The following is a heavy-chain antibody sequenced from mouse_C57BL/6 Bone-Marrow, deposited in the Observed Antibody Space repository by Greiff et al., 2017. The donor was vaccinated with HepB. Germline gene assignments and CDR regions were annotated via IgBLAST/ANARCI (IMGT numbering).Heavy chain of an antibody. V-gene: IGHV1-19*01. CDR3: ASYTPFIATVVAEGFAY. CDR1: GYTFTDYY. D-gene: IGHD1-1*01. J-gene: IGHJ3*01. CDR2: INPYNGGT. Sequence: VQLQQSGPVLVKPGASVKMSCKASGYTFTDYYMNWVNQSHGKSLEWIGVINPYNGGTSYNQKFKGKATLTVDKSSSTAYMELNSLTSEDSAVYCCASYTPFIATVVAEGFAYWGQGTLVTVSA.